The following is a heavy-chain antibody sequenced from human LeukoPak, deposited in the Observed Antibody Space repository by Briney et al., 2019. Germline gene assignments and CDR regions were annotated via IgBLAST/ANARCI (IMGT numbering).Heavy chain of an antibody. V-gene: IGHV4-59*01. CDR2: IYYSGIT. CDR1: GGSISSYY. CDR3: ARGVYIAAAQYGY. J-gene: IGHJ4*02. D-gene: IGHD6-13*01. Sequence: NPSETLSLTCTVSGGSISSYYWSWIRQPPGKGLEWIGYIYYSGITNYNPSLKSRVTISVDTSKNQFSLKLSFVTAADTAVYYCARGVYIAAAQYGYWGQGTLVTVSS.